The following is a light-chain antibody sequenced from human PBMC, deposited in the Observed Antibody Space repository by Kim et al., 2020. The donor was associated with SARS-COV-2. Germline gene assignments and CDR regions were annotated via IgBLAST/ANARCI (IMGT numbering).Light chain of an antibody. V-gene: IGKV3-11*01. CDR1: QSVRSY. Sequence: LSPGERATLACRASQSVRSYLAWYQQKPGQAPRLLIYDASNRATGIPARFSGSASGTDFTLTISSLEPEDFAVYYCQQRSDWPLTFGGGTKVDIK. J-gene: IGKJ4*01. CDR3: QQRSDWPLT. CDR2: DAS.